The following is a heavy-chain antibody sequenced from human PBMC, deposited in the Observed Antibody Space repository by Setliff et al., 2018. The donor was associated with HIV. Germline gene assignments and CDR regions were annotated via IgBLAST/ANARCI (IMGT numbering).Heavy chain of an antibody. CDR1: GFTFSTYS. CDR3: ARDRVRGYCSGGSCYRIDY. V-gene: IGHV3-48*04. Sequence: GESLKISCAASGFTFSTYSMNWVRQAPGKGLEWISYISTSTRTIYYADSVKGRFTISRDNAKNSLYLQMNSLRSEDTAVYYCARDRVRGYCSGGSCYRIDYWGQGTLVTVSS. CDR2: ISTSTRTI. J-gene: IGHJ4*02. D-gene: IGHD2-15*01.